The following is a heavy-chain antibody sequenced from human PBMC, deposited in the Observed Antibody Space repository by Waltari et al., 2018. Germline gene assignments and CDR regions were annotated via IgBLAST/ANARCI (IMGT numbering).Heavy chain of an antibody. CDR2: INHSGST. Sequence: QVQLQQWGAGLLKPSETLSLTCAVYGGSFSGYYWSWIRQPPGQGLEWIGEINHSGSTNYNPSLKSRVTISVDTSKNQFSLKRSSVTAADTAVYYCARYVLGVDIVATPDGFDLWGRGTLVTVSS. J-gene: IGHJ2*01. D-gene: IGHD5-12*01. V-gene: IGHV4-34*01. CDR1: GGSFSGYY. CDR3: ARYVLGVDIVATPDGFDL.